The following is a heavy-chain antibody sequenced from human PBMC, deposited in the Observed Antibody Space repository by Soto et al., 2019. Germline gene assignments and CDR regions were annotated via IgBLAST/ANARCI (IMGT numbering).Heavy chain of an antibody. D-gene: IGHD4-17*01. CDR1: GYTFTSYG. CDR3: ARQPTAPFDAFDI. J-gene: IGHJ3*02. CDR2: ISAYNGNT. Sequence: ASVKVSCKASGYTFTSYGISWVRQAPGQGLEWMGWISAYNGNTNHAQKLQGRVTMTTDTSTSTAYMELRSLRSDDTAMYYCARQPTAPFDAFDIWGQGTMVTVSS. V-gene: IGHV1-18*01.